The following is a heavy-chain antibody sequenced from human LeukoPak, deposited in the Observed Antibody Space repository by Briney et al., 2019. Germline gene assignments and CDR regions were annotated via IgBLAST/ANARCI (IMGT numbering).Heavy chain of an antibody. CDR2: ISAYNGNT. Sequence: ASVKVSCKASGYTFTSYGISLVRQAPGQGLEWMGWISAYNGNTNYAQKLQGRVTMTTDTSTSTAYMELRSLRSDDTAVYYCARAPDYDFWSGYSTQNFDYWGQGTLVTVSS. V-gene: IGHV1-18*01. CDR1: GYTFTSYG. J-gene: IGHJ4*02. D-gene: IGHD3-3*01. CDR3: ARAPDYDFWSGYSTQNFDY.